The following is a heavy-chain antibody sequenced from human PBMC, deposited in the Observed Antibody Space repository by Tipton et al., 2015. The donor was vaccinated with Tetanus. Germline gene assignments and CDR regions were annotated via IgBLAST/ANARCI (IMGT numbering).Heavy chain of an antibody. D-gene: IGHD5-12*01. J-gene: IGHJ4*02. V-gene: IGHV1-18*01. Sequence: QSGPEVKKPGASVKVSCKASGYTLTNYGINWVRQAPGQGLERMGWDSGHSGNTVSARKVQSRVTMTTDTSTNTAYLELRSLRSDDTAVYFCARLVKQWLVPEDYWGQGTLVIVS. CDR3: ARLVKQWLVPEDY. CDR1: GYTLTNYG. CDR2: DSGHSGNT.